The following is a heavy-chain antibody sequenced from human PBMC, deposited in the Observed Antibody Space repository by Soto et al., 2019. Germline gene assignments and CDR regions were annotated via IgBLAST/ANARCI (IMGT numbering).Heavy chain of an antibody. J-gene: IGHJ5*02. CDR2: ISSATSYI. V-gene: IGHV3-21*01. CDR3: ARVPGDLKSGWFGP. CDR1: GFTFSTYS. Sequence: EVQLVESGGGLVKPGGSLRLSCAASGFTFSTYSMSWVRQAPGRGLEWVSSISSATSYIYYADSVKGRFTISRDNAKNSLYLQMNSLRAEDTAVYYCARVPGDLKSGWFGPWGQGTLVTVSS.